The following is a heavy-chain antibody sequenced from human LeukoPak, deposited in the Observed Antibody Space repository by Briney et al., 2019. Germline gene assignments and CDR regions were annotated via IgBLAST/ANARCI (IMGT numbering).Heavy chain of an antibody. CDR3: ARAQSLYPYGVVVAATQGAYFDY. J-gene: IGHJ4*02. CDR1: GFTFSSYS. CDR2: ISSSSSYI. V-gene: IGHV3-21*01. Sequence: PGGSLRLSCAASGFTFSSYSMNWVRQAPGKGLEWVSSISSSSSYIYYADSVKGRFTISRDNAKNSLYLQMNSLRAEDTAVYYCARAQSLYPYGVVVAATQGAYFDYWGQGTLVTVSS. D-gene: IGHD2-15*01.